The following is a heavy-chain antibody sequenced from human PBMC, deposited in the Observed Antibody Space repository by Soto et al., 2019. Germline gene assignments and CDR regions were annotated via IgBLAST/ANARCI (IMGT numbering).Heavy chain of an antibody. CDR2: IYYSGTT. V-gene: IGHV4-39*01. CDR1: GGSISSSSYY. J-gene: IGHJ4*02. CDR3: ARNRGYYDILTGYYTELNFDY. D-gene: IGHD3-9*01. Sequence: SETLSLTCTVSGGSISSSSYYWDWIRQPPGKGLMWIGSIYYSGTTYYNPSLKSRVTISVDTSKNQFSLKLSSVTAADTAVYYCARNRGYYDILTGYYTELNFDYWGQGTLVTVSS.